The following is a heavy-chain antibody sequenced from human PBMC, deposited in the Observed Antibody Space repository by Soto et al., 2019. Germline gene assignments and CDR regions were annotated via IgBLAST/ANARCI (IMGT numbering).Heavy chain of an antibody. CDR2: IYYSGST. CDR1: GGSISSSSYY. J-gene: IGHJ5*02. Sequence: PSETLSLTCTVSGGSISSSSYYWGWIRQPPGKGLEWIGSIYYSGSTYYNPSLKSRVTISVDTSKNQFSLKLSSVTAADTAVYYCAGLYYDFWSGYFGDNWFDPWGQGTLVTVSS. CDR3: AGLYYDFWSGYFGDNWFDP. V-gene: IGHV4-39*01. D-gene: IGHD3-3*01.